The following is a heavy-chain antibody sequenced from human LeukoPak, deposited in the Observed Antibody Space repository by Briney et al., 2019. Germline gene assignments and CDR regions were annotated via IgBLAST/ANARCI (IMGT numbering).Heavy chain of an antibody. V-gene: IGHV4-38-2*02. CDR2: IYHSGST. J-gene: IGHJ4*02. Sequence: SETLSLTCTVSGYSISSGYYWGWIRQPPGKGLEWIGSIYHSGSTYYNPSLKSRVTISVDTSKNQFSLKLSSVTAADTAVYYCARLPDYGDYLPHFDYWGQGTLVTVSS. CDR1: GYSISSGYY. D-gene: IGHD4-17*01. CDR3: ARLPDYGDYLPHFDY.